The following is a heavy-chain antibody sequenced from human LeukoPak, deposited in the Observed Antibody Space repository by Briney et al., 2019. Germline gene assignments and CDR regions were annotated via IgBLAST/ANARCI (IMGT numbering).Heavy chain of an antibody. CDR1: GGTFSSYA. CDR2: IIPIFGTA. J-gene: IGHJ6*02. CDR3: ARVPAAENYYYYYGTDV. V-gene: IGHV1-69*13. D-gene: IGHD2-2*01. Sequence: ASVKVSCKASGGTFSSYAISWVRQAPGQGLEWMGGIIPIFGTANYAQKFQGRVTITADESTSTAYMELSSLRSEDTAVYYCARVPAAENYYYYYGTDVWGQGTTVTVSS.